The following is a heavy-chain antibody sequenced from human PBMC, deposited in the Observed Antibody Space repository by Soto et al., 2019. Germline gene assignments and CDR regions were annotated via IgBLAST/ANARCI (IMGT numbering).Heavy chain of an antibody. CDR1: GFTFSSYG. CDR3: AKDYYGSGSYDAFDI. V-gene: IGHV3-30*18. J-gene: IGHJ3*02. CDR2: ISYDGSNK. D-gene: IGHD3-10*01. Sequence: HVQLVESGGGVVEPGRSLRLSCAASGFTFSSYGMHWVRQAPGKGLEWVAVISYDGSNKYYADSVKGRFTISRDNSKNTLYLQMNSLRAEDTAVYYCAKDYYGSGSYDAFDIWGQGTMVTVSS.